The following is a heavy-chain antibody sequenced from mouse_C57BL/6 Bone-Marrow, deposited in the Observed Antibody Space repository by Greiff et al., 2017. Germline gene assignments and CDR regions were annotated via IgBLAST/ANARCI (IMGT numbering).Heavy chain of an antibody. Sequence: VQLQQPGAELVKPGASVKVSCKASGYTFTSYWMHWVKQRPGQGLEWIGRIHPSDSDTNYNQKFKGKATLTVDKSSSTAYMQLSSLTSEDTAIYYCARSGYYGSSPWNFDVWGTGTTVTVSS. J-gene: IGHJ1*03. CDR1: GYTFTSYW. D-gene: IGHD1-1*01. CDR2: IHPSDSDT. CDR3: ARSGYYGSSPWNFDV. V-gene: IGHV1-74*01.